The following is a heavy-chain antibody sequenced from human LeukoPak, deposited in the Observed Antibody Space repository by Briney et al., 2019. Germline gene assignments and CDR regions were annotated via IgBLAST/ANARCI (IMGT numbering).Heavy chain of an antibody. J-gene: IGHJ6*02. CDR2: INHSGST. CDR3: ARGRIAVAGRGAYYYYGMDV. CDR1: GGSFSGYY. D-gene: IGHD6-19*01. Sequence: SETLSLTCAVYGGSFSGYYWSWIRQPPGEGLEWIGEINHSGSTNYNPSLKSRVTISVDTSKNQFSLKLSSVTAADTAVYYCARGRIAVAGRGAYYYYGMDVWGQGTTVTVSS. V-gene: IGHV4-34*01.